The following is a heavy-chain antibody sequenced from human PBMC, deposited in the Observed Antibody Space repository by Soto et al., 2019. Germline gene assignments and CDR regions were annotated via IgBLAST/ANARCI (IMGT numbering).Heavy chain of an antibody. CDR3: SGVRAHRLWLGY. CDR2: IYHSWST. J-gene: IGHJ4*01. Sequence: QVQLQESGPGLVKPSGTLSLTCAVSGGSISSSNWWSWVRQPPGKGLEWIGEIYHSWSTNYNPSLQSRVTLSVDKSKNQLSLKLSSVTVAEKDVYYCSGVRAHRLWLGYWCHRTMVTVAA. CDR1: GGSISSSNW. D-gene: IGHD2-21*01. V-gene: IGHV4-4*02.